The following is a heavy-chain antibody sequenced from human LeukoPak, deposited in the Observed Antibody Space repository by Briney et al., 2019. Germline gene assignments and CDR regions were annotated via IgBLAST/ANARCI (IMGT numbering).Heavy chain of an antibody. Sequence: PSETLSLTCAVYGGSFSGYYWSWIRQPPGKGREWIGDVNHSGSTNYNPSLKSPVPLSLDTSKKQFSLKLSSVTAADTAVYHCARVLRSVLVPGATFWFDPWGQGTPVTVSS. D-gene: IGHD2-2*01. CDR3: ARVLRSVLVPGATFWFDP. J-gene: IGHJ5*02. CDR2: VNHSGST. V-gene: IGHV4-34*01. CDR1: GGSFSGYY.